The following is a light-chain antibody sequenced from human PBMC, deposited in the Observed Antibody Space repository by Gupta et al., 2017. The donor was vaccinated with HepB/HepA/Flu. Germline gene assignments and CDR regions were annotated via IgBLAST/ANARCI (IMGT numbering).Light chain of an antibody. J-gene: IGKJ5*01. CDR3: QQYNNWPFT. CDR1: QSVNSN. CDR2: GAS. V-gene: IGKV3-15*01. Sequence: EIVMTQSPATLSVSPGERATLSCRASQSVNSNLAWYQQKPGQVPRLLIYGASTRATTIPVRFSGSGSGAEFTLTISSLQSEDFAVYYCQQYNNWPFTFGQGTRLEIK.